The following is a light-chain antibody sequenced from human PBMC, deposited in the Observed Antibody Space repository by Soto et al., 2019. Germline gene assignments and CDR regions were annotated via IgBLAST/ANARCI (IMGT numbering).Light chain of an antibody. CDR3: QQYGSSPPKVT. CDR2: GAS. CDR1: QSVSSSY. J-gene: IGKJ5*01. Sequence: EIVLTQSPGTLSLSPGERATVSCRASQSVSSSYLAWYQQKPGQAPRLLIYGASSRATGIPDRFSGSGSGTDFTVTISRLEHEYFAVYYCQQYGSSPPKVTFGQGTRLEIK. V-gene: IGKV3-20*01.